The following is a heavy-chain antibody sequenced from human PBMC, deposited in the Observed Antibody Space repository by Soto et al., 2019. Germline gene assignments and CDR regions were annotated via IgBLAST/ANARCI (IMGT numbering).Heavy chain of an antibody. Sequence: GGSLRLSCAGSGFIFNTYWMNWVRQAPGKGLEWVSFISGRSNTIYYADSVKGRFTISRDNAKNSLYLLMNSLRAEDTAVYYCTREGDGSGFFSDFWGQGALVTVSS. D-gene: IGHD3-22*01. CDR3: TREGDGSGFFSDF. CDR2: ISGRSNTI. CDR1: GFIFNTYW. V-gene: IGHV3-48*01. J-gene: IGHJ4*02.